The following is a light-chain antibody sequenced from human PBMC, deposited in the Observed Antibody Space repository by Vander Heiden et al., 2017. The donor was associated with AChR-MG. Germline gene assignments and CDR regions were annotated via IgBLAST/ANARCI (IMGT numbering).Light chain of an antibody. J-gene: IGLJ2*01. V-gene: IGLV3-21*04. Sequence: SFVLTHPPPVSVAPGKTARITCGGTNIGRKSVPLYQRTHGQGPVLGSYNDSDRPSGIPERFSGSNSRNTATLTISRVEAGDEADYDCQVWDSTTDKSVFGGGTKLTVL. CDR1: NIGRKS. CDR2: NDS. CDR3: QVWDSTTDKSV.